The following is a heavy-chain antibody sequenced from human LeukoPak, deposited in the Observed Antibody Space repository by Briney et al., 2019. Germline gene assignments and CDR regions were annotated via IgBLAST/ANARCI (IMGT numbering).Heavy chain of an antibody. V-gene: IGHV3-7*01. CDR2: IKQDGSEK. D-gene: IGHD3-3*01. CDR3: ARDETFWSGFYYYYYMDV. J-gene: IGHJ6*03. Sequence: GGSLRLSCAASGFTFSSYWMSWVRQAPGKGLEWVANIKQDGSEKYYVDSVKGRFTISRDNAKNSLYQQMNSLRAEDTAVYYCARDETFWSGFYYYYYMDVWGKGTTVTVSS. CDR1: GFTFSSYW.